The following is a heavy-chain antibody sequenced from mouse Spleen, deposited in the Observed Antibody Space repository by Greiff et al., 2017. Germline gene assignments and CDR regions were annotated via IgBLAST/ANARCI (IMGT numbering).Heavy chain of an antibody. V-gene: IGHV2-2*01. CDR1: GFSLTSYG. CDR3: ARKSNYENAMDY. CDR2: IWSGGST. D-gene: IGHD2-5*01. J-gene: IGHJ4*01. Sequence: QVQLQQSGPGLVQPSQSLSITCTVSGFSLTSYGVHWVRQSPGKGLEWLGVIWSGGSTDYNAAFISRLSISKDNSKSQVFFKMKSLQADDTAIYYCARKSNYENAMDYWGQGTSVTVSS.